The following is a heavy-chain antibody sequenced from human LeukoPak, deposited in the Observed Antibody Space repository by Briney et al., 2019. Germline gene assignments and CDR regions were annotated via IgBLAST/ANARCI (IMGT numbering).Heavy chain of an antibody. CDR2: INPNSGGT. Sequence: GASVKVSCKASGYTFTGYYMHWVRQAPGQGLEWMGWINPNSGGTNYAQKFQGRVTMTRDTSISTAYMELSRLRSDDTAVYYCARDYYYDSSGYYLTFDYWGQGTLVTVSS. CDR3: ARDYYYDSSGYYLTFDY. J-gene: IGHJ4*02. D-gene: IGHD3-22*01. V-gene: IGHV1-2*02. CDR1: GYTFTGYY.